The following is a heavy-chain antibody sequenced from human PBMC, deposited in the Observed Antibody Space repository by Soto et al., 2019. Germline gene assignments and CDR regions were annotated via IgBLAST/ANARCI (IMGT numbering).Heavy chain of an antibody. D-gene: IGHD3-3*01. CDR3: AKLGDAVSGYFDF. CDR1: GFTFSSYA. J-gene: IGHJ5*01. CDR2: VSFDGSHK. V-gene: IGHV3-30*18. Sequence: GGSLRLSCAASGFTFSSYAIHWVRQAPGKGLEWVADVSFDGSHKTYAVPVRGRFTISRDNSKKTVYLQMNSLRAEDTALYYCAKLGDAVSGYFDFWGQGPQVTVSS.